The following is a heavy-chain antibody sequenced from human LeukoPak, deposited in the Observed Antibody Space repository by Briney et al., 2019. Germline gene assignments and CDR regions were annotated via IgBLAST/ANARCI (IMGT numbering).Heavy chain of an antibody. CDR3: ARGLGAYDNSERTWRMISF. D-gene: IGHD3-22*01. J-gene: IGHJ4*02. CDR1: GYTFTSYE. Sequence: ASGKVSCKASGYTFTSYEINWGRQATGQGLEWLGWMNPDSGDTAYVQKFQGRITMTRSTSISTAYMELSSLRSEDTAVYYCARGLGAYDNSERTWRMISFWGQGTLVTVSS. CDR2: MNPDSGDT. V-gene: IGHV1-8*01.